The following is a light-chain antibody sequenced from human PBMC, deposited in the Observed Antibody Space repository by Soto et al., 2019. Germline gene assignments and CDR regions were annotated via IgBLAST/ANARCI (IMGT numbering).Light chain of an antibody. Sequence: QSVLTQPPSASGTPGQRVTIFCSGSDSNSGSNYVYWYQQFPGTAPKLLIYSNIQRPSGVPARFSGSKSGTTAYLAISGLRSEDEADYYCAAWDNSLNGRVFGGGTKLTVL. V-gene: IGLV1-47*02. J-gene: IGLJ3*02. CDR3: AAWDNSLNGRV. CDR2: SNI. CDR1: DSNSGSNY.